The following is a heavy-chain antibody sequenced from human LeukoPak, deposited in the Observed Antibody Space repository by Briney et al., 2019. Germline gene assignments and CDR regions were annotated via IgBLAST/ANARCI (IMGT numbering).Heavy chain of an antibody. J-gene: IGHJ5*02. D-gene: IGHD1-1*01. CDR1: GGSISSFY. CDR3: ATANELFDP. Sequence: SETLSLTCSVSGGSISSFYWSWVRQPPGKGMEYIGYIYYSGSNNFNTSLKRRVTISVDTSKNQFSLKLSSVTAADTAVYYCATANELFDPWGQGTLVTVSS. V-gene: IGHV4-59*01. CDR2: IYYSGSN.